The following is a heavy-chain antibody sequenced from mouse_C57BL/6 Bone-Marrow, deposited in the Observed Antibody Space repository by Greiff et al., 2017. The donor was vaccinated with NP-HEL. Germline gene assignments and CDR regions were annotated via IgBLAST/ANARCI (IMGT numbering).Heavy chain of an antibody. D-gene: IGHD1-1*01. V-gene: IGHV5-12*01. CDR1: GFTFSDYY. CDR3: ARYTYYGRDWYFDV. Sequence: EVMLVESGGGLVQPGGSLKLSCAASGFTFSDYYMYWVRQTPEKRLEWVAYISNGGGSTYYPDTVKGRFTISRDNAKNTLYLQMSRLKSEDTAMYYCARYTYYGRDWYFDVWGTGTTVTVSS. CDR2: ISNGGGST. J-gene: IGHJ1*03.